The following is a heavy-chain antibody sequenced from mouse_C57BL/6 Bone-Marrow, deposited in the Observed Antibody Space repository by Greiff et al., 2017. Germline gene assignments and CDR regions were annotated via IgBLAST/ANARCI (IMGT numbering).Heavy chain of an antibody. CDR2: IDPSDSYT. D-gene: IGHD1-1*01. CDR1: GYTFTSYW. V-gene: IGHV1-69*01. Sequence: VQLQQPGAELVMPGASVTLSCKASGYTFTSYWMHWVKQRPGQGLEWIGEIDPSDSYTTYNQKFKGKSTLTVAKSSSTAYMQLISLTSEDSAVYYCARRGITTVVAHFDYWGQGTTLTVSS. J-gene: IGHJ2*01. CDR3: ARRGITTVVAHFDY.